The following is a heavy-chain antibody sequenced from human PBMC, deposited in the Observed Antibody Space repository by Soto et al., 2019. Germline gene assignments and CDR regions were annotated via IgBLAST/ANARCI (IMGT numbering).Heavy chain of an antibody. V-gene: IGHV3-23*01. Sequence: GGSLRLSCAASGFTFSSYAMSWVRQAPGKGLEWVSAISGSGGSTYYADSVKGRFTISRDNSKNTLYLQMNSLRAEDTAVYYCASRYWSSTSCYPYCYGMGVWGQGTTVTVSS. CDR2: ISGSGGST. CDR1: GFTFSSYA. CDR3: ASRYWSSTSCYPYCYGMGV. D-gene: IGHD2-2*01. J-gene: IGHJ6*02.